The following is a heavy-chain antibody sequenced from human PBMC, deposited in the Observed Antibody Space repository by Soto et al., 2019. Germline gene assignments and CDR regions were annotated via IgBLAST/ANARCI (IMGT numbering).Heavy chain of an antibody. D-gene: IGHD3-22*01. CDR2: IYPGDSDT. Sequence: GESLKISCKGSGYSLTSYWIGWVRQMPGKGLEWMGIIYPGDSDTRYSPSFQGQVTISADKSISTAYLQWSSLKASDTAMYYCASALYYYDSSGYYQPYYGMDVWGQGTTVTVSS. V-gene: IGHV5-51*01. CDR3: ASALYYYDSSGYYQPYYGMDV. CDR1: GYSLTSYW. J-gene: IGHJ6*02.